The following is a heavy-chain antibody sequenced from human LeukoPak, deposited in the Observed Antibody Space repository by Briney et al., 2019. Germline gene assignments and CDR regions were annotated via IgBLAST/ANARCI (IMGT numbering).Heavy chain of an antibody. CDR2: ISSSSNTI. V-gene: IGHV3-48*04. J-gene: IGHJ6*03. Sequence: GGSLRLSCAASGFTFSSYSMNWVRQAPGKGLEWVSYISSSSNTIYYADSVKGRFTISRDNAKNSLFLQMNSLRVEDTAVYYRARPTRDYYYMDVWGKGTTVTISS. CDR1: GFTFSSYS. CDR3: ARPTRDYYYMDV.